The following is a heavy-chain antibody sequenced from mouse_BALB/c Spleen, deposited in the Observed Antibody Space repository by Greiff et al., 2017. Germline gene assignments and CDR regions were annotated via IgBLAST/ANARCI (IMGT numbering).Heavy chain of an antibody. CDR2: IWGGGST. V-gene: IGHV2-6-4*01. D-gene: IGHD2-14*01. J-gene: IGHJ4*01. Sequence: QVQLKQSGPGLVAPSQSLSITCTVSGFSLSRYSVHWVRQPPGKGLEWLGMIWGGGSTDYNSALKSRLSISKDNSKSQVFLKMNSLQTDDTAMYYCARNEGDYYRYDDGNYYAMDYWGQGTSVTVSS. CDR1: GFSLSRYS. CDR3: ARNEGDYYRYDDGNYYAMDY.